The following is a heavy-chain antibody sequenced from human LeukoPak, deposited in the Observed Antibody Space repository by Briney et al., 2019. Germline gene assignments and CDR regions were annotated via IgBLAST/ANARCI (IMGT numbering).Heavy chain of an antibody. J-gene: IGHJ4*02. Sequence: GGSLRLSCAASGFTFSSYEMNWVRQAPGKGLEWVSNISGGGTLIYYADSVKGRFTISRDNAKNSLCLQMNSLRAEDTAVYYCARANYDSSGYFDYWGQGALVTVSS. CDR3: ARANYDSSGYFDY. V-gene: IGHV3-48*03. D-gene: IGHD3-22*01. CDR1: GFTFSSYE. CDR2: ISGGGTLI.